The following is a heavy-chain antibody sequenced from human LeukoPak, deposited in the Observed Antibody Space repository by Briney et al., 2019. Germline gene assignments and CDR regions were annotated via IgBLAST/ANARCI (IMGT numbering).Heavy chain of an antibody. CDR1: GYTFTGYY. Sequence: ASVKSSCKASGYTFTGYYMYWVRQAPGQGLEWMGWINPNSGGTNYAQKFQGRVTMTRDTSISTAYMELSRLRSDDTAVYYCARNPLQWLVLYYFDFWVQGTLVTVSS. D-gene: IGHD6-19*01. CDR2: INPNSGGT. CDR3: ARNPLQWLVLYYFDF. J-gene: IGHJ4*02. V-gene: IGHV1-2*02.